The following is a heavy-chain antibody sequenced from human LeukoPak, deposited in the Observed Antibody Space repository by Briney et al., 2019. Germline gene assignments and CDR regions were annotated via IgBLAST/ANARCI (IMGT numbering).Heavy chain of an antibody. CDR2: INPNSGGT. CDR3: ARPSELYYYYGMDV. V-gene: IGHV1-2*02. J-gene: IGHJ6*02. Sequence: GASVKVSCKASGYTFTGYYMHWVRQAPGQGLEWMGWINPNSGGTNYAQKFQGRVTITADKSTSTAYMELSSLRSEDTAVYYCARPSELYYYYGMDVWGQGTTVTVSS. D-gene: IGHD1-7*01. CDR1: GYTFTGYY.